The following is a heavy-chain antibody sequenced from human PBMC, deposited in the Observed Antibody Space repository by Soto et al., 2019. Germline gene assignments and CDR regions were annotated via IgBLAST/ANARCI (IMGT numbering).Heavy chain of an antibody. Sequence: EVQLVESGGGLVKPGGSLRLSCAASGFTFSSYSMNWVRQAPGKGLEWVSSISSSSSYIYYADSVKGRFTISRDNAKNSLYLQMNSLRAEDTAVYYCARDKVAAAPPYYYGMDVWGQGTTVTVSS. V-gene: IGHV3-21*01. CDR3: ARDKVAAAPPYYYGMDV. CDR2: ISSSSSYI. CDR1: GFTFSSYS. D-gene: IGHD6-13*01. J-gene: IGHJ6*02.